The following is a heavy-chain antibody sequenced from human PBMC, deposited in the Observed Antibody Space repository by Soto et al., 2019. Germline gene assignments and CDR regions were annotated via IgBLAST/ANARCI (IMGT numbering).Heavy chain of an antibody. CDR1: GGTFGSYA. J-gene: IGHJ6*02. CDR3: ARSQGSSTSLEIYYYYYFGMDV. Sequence: QVQLVQSGAEVKKPGSSVKVSCKASGGTFGSYAISWVRQAPGQGPEWMGGIIPITGTANYAQKFQGRVTITADESSCTASMQLSSLRCEDKAVYYCARSQGSSTSLEIYYYYYFGMDVWGQGTTVTVSS. D-gene: IGHD2-2*01. CDR2: IIPITGTA. V-gene: IGHV1-69*01.